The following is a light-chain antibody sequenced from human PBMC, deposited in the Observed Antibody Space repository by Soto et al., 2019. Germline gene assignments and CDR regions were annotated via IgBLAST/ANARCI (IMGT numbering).Light chain of an antibody. Sequence: QSALTQPASVSGSPGQSITISCTGTSSDVGGYNYVSWYQQTPGKAPKLIIFEVYDRASGVSNRFSGSKSGNTASLTISGLQADDEADYYCSSYTSSSGYVFGTGTKLTVL. CDR1: SSDVGGYNY. CDR2: EVY. CDR3: SSYTSSSGYV. J-gene: IGLJ1*01. V-gene: IGLV2-14*01.